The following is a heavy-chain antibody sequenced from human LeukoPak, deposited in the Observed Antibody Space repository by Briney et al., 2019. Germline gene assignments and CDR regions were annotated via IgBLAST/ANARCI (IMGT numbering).Heavy chain of an antibody. CDR1: GFTFSSYA. Sequence: PGGSLRLSCAASGFTFSSYAMNWVRQGPGKGLEWVSSISNIGGSTYYADSVKGRFTISRDNSKNTIYLQVNSLRAEDTAIYYCTRRHNSGYYYVDLWGQGTLVTVSS. V-gene: IGHV3-23*01. CDR3: TRRHNSGYYYVDL. CDR2: ISNIGGST. J-gene: IGHJ4*02. D-gene: IGHD3-22*01.